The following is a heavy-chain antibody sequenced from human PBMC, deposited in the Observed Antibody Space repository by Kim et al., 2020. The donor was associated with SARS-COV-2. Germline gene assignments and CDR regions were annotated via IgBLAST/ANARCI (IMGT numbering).Heavy chain of an antibody. CDR3: ARGRGSGSYYYYGMDV. V-gene: IGHV4-31*02. J-gene: IGHJ6*02. Sequence: SLKSRVTISVDTSKTQFSLKLSSVTAADTAVYYCARGRGSGSYYYYGMDVWGQGTTVTVSS.